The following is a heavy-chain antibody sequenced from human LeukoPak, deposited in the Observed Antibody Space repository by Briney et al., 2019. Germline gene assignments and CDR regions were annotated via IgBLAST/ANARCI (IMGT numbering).Heavy chain of an antibody. Sequence: PSETLSLTCAVYGGSFSGYYWSWIRQPPGKGLEWTGEINHSGSTNYNPSLKSRVTISVDTSKNQFSLKLSSVTAADTAVYYCAREVRSYYYYYMDVWGKGTTVTVSS. V-gene: IGHV4-34*01. J-gene: IGHJ6*03. D-gene: IGHD4-17*01. CDR1: GGSFSGYY. CDR2: INHSGST. CDR3: AREVRSYYYYYMDV.